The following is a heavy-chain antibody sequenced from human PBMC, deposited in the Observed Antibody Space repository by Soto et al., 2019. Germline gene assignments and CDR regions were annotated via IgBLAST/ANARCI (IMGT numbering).Heavy chain of an antibody. CDR3: ARRGGGVVLTATTPFDY. V-gene: IGHV4-4*02. J-gene: IGHJ4*02. CDR1: SGSISTANW. Sequence: QVPLQESGPRLVRPSGTLSLTCTVSSGSISTANWWSWVRQPPGRGLEWIGEIYHSGSTNYNLSLMGRVTLSEDTSKIQFSLRRSSVTAADTAMYYCARRGGGVVLTATTPFDYWGQGTLVTVSS. D-gene: IGHD2-21*02. CDR2: IYHSGST.